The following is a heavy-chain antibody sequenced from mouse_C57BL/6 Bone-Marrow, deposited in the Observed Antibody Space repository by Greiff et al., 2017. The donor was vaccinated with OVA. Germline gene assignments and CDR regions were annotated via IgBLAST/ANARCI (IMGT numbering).Heavy chain of an antibody. Sequence: EVKLMESGGGLVQPGGSMKLSCAASGFTFSDAWMDWVRQSPEKGLEWVAEIRNKANNHATYYAESVKGRFTISRDDSKSSVYLQMNSLRAEDTGIYYCTRIYYGNYGGAMDYWGQGTSVTVSS. CDR3: TRIYYGNYGGAMDY. V-gene: IGHV6-6*01. D-gene: IGHD2-1*01. CDR2: IRNKANNHAT. J-gene: IGHJ4*01. CDR1: GFTFSDAW.